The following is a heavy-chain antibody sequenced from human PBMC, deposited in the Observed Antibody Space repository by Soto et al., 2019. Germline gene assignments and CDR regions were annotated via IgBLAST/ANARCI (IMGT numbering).Heavy chain of an antibody. CDR2: RSYDGSNK. J-gene: IGHJ6*02. Sequence: RLSLSLSCAASGFTFGSYGMNWVRQAPGKVLEWVEVRSYDGSNKYYADSVKGRFTISRDNSKNTLYLQMNSLRAEDTAVYYCAKDRSYYDFWSGYYTQYSYYYGMDVWGQGTTVTVSS. D-gene: IGHD3-3*01. CDR3: AKDRSYYDFWSGYYTQYSYYYGMDV. V-gene: IGHV3-30*18. CDR1: GFTFGSYG.